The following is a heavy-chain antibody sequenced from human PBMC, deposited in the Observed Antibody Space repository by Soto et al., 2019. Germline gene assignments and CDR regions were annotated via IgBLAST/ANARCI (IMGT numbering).Heavy chain of an antibody. CDR3: ARAETSGIHYFDY. D-gene: IGHD6-13*01. CDR1: CGSMSGYS. CDR2: VYYSGST. J-gene: IGHJ4*02. Sequence: PSETLSRTCTVSCGSMSGYSWSWIRQPPWRGLECMGYVYYSGSTNYNPSLKSRVTISVDTSKNQISLRLKSVTAADTAVYYGARAETSGIHYFDYWGQGSLVTVSS. V-gene: IGHV4-59*01.